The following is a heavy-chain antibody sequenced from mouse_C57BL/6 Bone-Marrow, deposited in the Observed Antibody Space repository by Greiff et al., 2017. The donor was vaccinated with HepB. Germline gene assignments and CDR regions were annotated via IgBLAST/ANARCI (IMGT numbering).Heavy chain of an antibody. V-gene: IGHV1-15*01. D-gene: IGHD2-5*01. Sequence: VQVVESGAELVRPGASVTLSCKASGYTFTDYEMHWVKQTPVHGLEWIGAIDPETGGTAYNQKFKGKAILTADKSSSTAYMELRSLTSEDSAVYYCTDYSNYSWFAYWGQGTLVTVSA. CDR3: TDYSNYSWFAY. CDR2: IDPETGGT. J-gene: IGHJ3*01. CDR1: GYTFTDYE.